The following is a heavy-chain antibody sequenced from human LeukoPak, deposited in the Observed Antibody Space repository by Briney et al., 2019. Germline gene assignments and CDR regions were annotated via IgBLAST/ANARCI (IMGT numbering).Heavy chain of an antibody. Sequence: GGSLRLSCAASGFTFSSYWMHWVRQAPGKGLVWVSRINSDGSSTSYADSVKGRFTISRDNAKNTLYLQMNSLRAEDTAVYYCAKVVVTDDAFDIWGQGTMVTVSS. D-gene: IGHD3-22*01. J-gene: IGHJ3*02. V-gene: IGHV3-74*01. CDR2: INSDGSST. CDR1: GFTFSSYW. CDR3: AKVVVTDDAFDI.